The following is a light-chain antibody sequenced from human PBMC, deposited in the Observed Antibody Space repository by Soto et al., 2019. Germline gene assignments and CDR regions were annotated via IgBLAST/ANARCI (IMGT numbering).Light chain of an antibody. CDR1: QSVRSN. J-gene: IGKJ1*01. V-gene: IGKV3-15*01. Sequence: EIVMTQSPATLSVSPGERATLSCRASQSVRSNLAWYQQKPGQAPRLLIYGVSTRATGIPARFSGSGSETELTLTISSLQSEDFAVYYCQQYNNCPPWTFGQGTNVEVK. CDR2: GVS. CDR3: QQYNNCPPWT.